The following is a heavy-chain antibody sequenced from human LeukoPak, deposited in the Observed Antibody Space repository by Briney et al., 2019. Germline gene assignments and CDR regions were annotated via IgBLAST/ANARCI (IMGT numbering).Heavy chain of an antibody. V-gene: IGHV4-59*01. CDR3: ASDGGQLWLHY. CDR2: IYYSGST. Sequence: TSETLSLTCTVSGGSISSYYWSWIRQPPGKGLEWIGYIYYSGSTNYNPSLKSRVTISVDTSKKQFSLKLSSVTAADTAVYYCASDGGQLWLHYWGQGTLVTVSS. CDR1: GGSISSYY. J-gene: IGHJ4*02. D-gene: IGHD5-18*01.